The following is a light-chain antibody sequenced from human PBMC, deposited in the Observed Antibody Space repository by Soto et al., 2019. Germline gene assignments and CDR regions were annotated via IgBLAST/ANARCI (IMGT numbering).Light chain of an antibody. CDR3: QSHDSSLNSWV. CDR2: GNT. Sequence: QSVLTQPPSMSGAPGQRVTISCTGSSSNIGAGYDVHWYQLLPGTAPKLLIYGNTNRPSGVPDRFFGSKSGTSASLAITGLRAEDEADYYCQSHDSSLNSWVFGGGTQLTVL. CDR1: SSNIGAGYD. V-gene: IGLV1-40*01. J-gene: IGLJ7*01.